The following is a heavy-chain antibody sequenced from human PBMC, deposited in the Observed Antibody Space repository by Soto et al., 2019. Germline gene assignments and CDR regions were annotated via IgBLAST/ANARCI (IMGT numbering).Heavy chain of an antibody. Sequence: GASVKVSCKDSGGTFSSYTIRWVRQAPGQGLEWMGRIIPILGIANYAQKFQGRVTITADKSTSTAYMELSSLRSEDTAVYYCASSLGYCTNGVCRDWFDPWGQGTLVTVSS. CDR2: IIPILGIA. CDR3: ASSLGYCTNGVCRDWFDP. J-gene: IGHJ5*02. D-gene: IGHD2-8*01. V-gene: IGHV1-69*02. CDR1: GGTFSSYT.